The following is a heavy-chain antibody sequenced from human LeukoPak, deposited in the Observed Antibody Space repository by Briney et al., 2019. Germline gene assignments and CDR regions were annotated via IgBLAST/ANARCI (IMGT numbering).Heavy chain of an antibody. CDR2: FDPEDGET. CDR1: GYTLTELS. CDR3: ATIHPTKFLEWLDY. J-gene: IGHJ4*02. Sequence: VASVTVSCKVSGYTLTELSMHWVRQAPGKGLEWMGGFDPEDGETIYAQKFQGRVTMTEDTSTDTAYMELSSLRSEDTAVYYCATIHPTKFLEWLDYWGQGTLVTVSS. V-gene: IGHV1-24*01. D-gene: IGHD3-3*01.